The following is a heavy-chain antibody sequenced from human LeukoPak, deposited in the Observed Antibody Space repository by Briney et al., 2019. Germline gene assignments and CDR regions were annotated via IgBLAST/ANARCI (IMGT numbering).Heavy chain of an antibody. V-gene: IGHV5-51*01. D-gene: IGHD3-22*01. CDR2: IYPGDSDT. J-gene: IGHJ3*02. CDR3: ATGRTYYYDSSGRSDAFDI. Sequence: GESLKISCKGSGYSFTSYWIGWVRQMPGKGLEWMGIIYPGDSDTRYSPSFQGQVTISADKSISTAYLQWSSLKASDTAMYYCATGRTYYYDSSGRSDAFDIWGLGTMVTVSS. CDR1: GYSFTSYW.